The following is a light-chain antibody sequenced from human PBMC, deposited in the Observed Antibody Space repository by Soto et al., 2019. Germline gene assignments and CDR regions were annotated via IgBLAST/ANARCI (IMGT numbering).Light chain of an antibody. CDR1: QSLRYSDGKTY. CDR2: EAS. CDR3: MQSLQVPLT. J-gene: IGKJ4*01. Sequence: IVMTQTPLSLAVIPGQPASISCKSSQSLRYSDGKTYLFWYLQKPGQPPHLLIYEASNRFSGVADRFSGSGSGTDFTLKISRVEPEDVEVYYCMQSLQVPLTFGGGTKVDIK. V-gene: IGKV2D-29*01.